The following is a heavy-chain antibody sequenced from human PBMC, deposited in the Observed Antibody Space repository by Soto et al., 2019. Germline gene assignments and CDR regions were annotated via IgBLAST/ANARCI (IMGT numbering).Heavy chain of an antibody. CDR1: GGSISSYY. CDR2: VYNSGST. Sequence: QVQLQESGPGLVKPSETLSLTCNVSGGSISSYYWSWIRQPPGKGLEYIGHVYNSGSTIHSPSLKSRATISVDTSKNQFSLKLTSVTAADTAVYYCAGGSSLCWECFRHWGQGILITVSS. CDR3: AGGSSLCWECFRH. J-gene: IGHJ1*01. V-gene: IGHV4-59*01. D-gene: IGHD2-2*01.